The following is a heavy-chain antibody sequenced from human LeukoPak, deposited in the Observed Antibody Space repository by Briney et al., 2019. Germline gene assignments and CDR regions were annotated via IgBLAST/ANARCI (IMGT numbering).Heavy chain of an antibody. Sequence: GGSLRLPCAASGFTFSNYWMTWVRQAPGKGLEWVANVNQDGSERYYVNSVRGRFTISRGNAKNSLDLQMNSLRAEDTALYFCAKANAMDVWGQGTTVTVSS. CDR1: GFTFSNYW. V-gene: IGHV3-7*01. CDR2: VNQDGSER. CDR3: AKANAMDV. J-gene: IGHJ6*02.